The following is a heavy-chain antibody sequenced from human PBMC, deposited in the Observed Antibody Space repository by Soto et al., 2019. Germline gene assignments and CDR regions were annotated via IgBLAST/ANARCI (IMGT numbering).Heavy chain of an antibody. CDR3: ASGYCSSTSCYTGAFDI. Sequence: VGSLRLSCAASGFTFSSYWMSWVRQAPGKGLEWVANIKQDGSEKYYVDSVKGRFTISRDNAKNSLYLQMNSLRAEDTAVYYCASGYCSSTSCYTGAFDIWGQGTMVTVSS. CDR2: IKQDGSEK. V-gene: IGHV3-7*03. D-gene: IGHD2-2*02. J-gene: IGHJ3*02. CDR1: GFTFSSYW.